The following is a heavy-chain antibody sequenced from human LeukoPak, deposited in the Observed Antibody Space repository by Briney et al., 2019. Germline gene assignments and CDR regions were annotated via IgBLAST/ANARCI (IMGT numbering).Heavy chain of an antibody. V-gene: IGHV3-30*02. Sequence: PGGSLRLSCAASGFTFSNYGMHWVRQAPGKGLEWVAFLRYDGSNKYYADSVKGRFTIPRDNSKNTLYLQMNSLRAEDTAVYYCAKVRVSTSDIYYFDYWGQGTLVTVSS. CDR3: AKVRVSTSDIYYFDY. CDR2: LRYDGSNK. CDR1: GFTFSNYG. D-gene: IGHD2-2*01. J-gene: IGHJ4*02.